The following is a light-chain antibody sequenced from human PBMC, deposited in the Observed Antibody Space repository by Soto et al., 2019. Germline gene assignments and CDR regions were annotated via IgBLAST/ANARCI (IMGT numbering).Light chain of an antibody. V-gene: IGLV1-40*01. CDR2: GNS. CDR3: QSYDSGLSGSV. CDR1: SSNIGAGYD. Sequence: QLVLTQPPSVSGAPGQRVTSSCTGSSSNIGAGYDVNWYQQHPGTAPKVLIYGNSNRPSGVPDRFSGSKSGTSASLAITGLQAEDEADYYCQSYDSGLSGSVFGGGTKLPVL. J-gene: IGLJ2*01.